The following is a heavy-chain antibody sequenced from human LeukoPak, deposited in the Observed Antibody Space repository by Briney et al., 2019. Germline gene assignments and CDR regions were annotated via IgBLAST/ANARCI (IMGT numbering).Heavy chain of an antibody. V-gene: IGHV4-39*07. CDR2: INYSGNR. J-gene: IGHJ5*02. D-gene: IGHD3-10*01. Sequence: SETLSLTCSVSGGSISGSHYYWAWIRQPPGKGLEWIAIINYSGNRYYNPSLTGRVIISVDTAMDQISLKLNSVTAADTAVYYCARGHLGLSPWGQGTLVTVSS. CDR1: GGSISGSHYY. CDR3: ARGHLGLSP.